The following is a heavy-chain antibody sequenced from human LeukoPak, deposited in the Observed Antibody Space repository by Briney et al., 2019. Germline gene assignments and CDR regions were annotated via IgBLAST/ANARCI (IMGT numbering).Heavy chain of an antibody. D-gene: IGHD2-2*01. CDR2: INHSGST. J-gene: IGHJ6*02. Sequence: SETLSLTCAVYGGSFSGYYWSWIRQPPGKGLEWIGEINHSGSTNYNPSLKSRVTISVDTSMNQFSLKLSSVTAADTAVYYCARAGTSRPKYCSSTSCRRYYGMDVWGQGTTVTVSS. V-gene: IGHV4-34*01. CDR3: ARAGTSRPKYCSSTSCRRYYGMDV. CDR1: GGSFSGYY.